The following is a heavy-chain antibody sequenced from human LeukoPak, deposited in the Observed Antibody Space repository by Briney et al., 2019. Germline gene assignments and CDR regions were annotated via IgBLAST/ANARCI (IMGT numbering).Heavy chain of an antibody. CDR2: ISSSSSYI. V-gene: IGHV3-21*01. CDR1: GFTFSSYS. D-gene: IGHD6-6*01. CDR3: ARDRGSSHLFDY. J-gene: IGHJ4*02. Sequence: GGSLRLSCAASGFTFSSYSMNWVRQAPGKGLEWVSSISSSSSYIYYADSVKGRFTISRDNAKNSLYLQMNSLRAEDTAVYYCARDRGSSHLFDYWGQGTLVTVSS.